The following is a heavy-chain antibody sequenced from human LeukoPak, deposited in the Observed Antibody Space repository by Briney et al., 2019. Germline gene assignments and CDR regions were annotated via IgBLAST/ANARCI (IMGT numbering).Heavy chain of an antibody. Sequence: GGSLRLSCAASGFTFSSYSVNWVRQAPGKGLEWVSSISSSSSYIYYADSVKGRFTISRDNAKNSLYLQMNSLRAEDTAVYYCASPSGYYALDAFDIWGQGTMVTVSS. CDR1: GFTFSSYS. CDR3: ASPSGYYALDAFDI. J-gene: IGHJ3*02. V-gene: IGHV3-21*01. D-gene: IGHD3-3*01. CDR2: ISSSSSYI.